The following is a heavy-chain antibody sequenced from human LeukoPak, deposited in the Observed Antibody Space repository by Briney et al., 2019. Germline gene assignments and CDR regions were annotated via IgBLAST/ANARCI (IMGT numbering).Heavy chain of an antibody. CDR3: AKDRNYGDYVFDD. V-gene: IGHV3-33*06. J-gene: IGHJ4*02. CDR2: IWYDGGNK. D-gene: IGHD4-17*01. CDR1: GFTFSNYG. Sequence: PGGSLRLSCAASGFTFSNYGMHWVRQAPGKGLEWVAIIWYDGGNKYYADSVKGRFTISRDNSKNTLYLQMNSLRVEDTAMYYCAKDRNYGDYVFDDWGQGTVVTVS.